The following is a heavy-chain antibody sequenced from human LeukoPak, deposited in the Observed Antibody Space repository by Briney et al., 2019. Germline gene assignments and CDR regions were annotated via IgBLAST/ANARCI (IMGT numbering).Heavy chain of an antibody. CDR3: ARDNHVFGVVN. Sequence: SETLSLTCTVSGGSISSYYWSWTRQPPGKGLEWIGYIYYSGSTNYNPSLKSRVTISVDTSKDQFSLKLSSVTAADTAVYYCARDNHVFGVVNWGQGTLVTVSS. V-gene: IGHV4-59*12. D-gene: IGHD3-3*01. J-gene: IGHJ4*02. CDR2: IYYSGST. CDR1: GGSISSYY.